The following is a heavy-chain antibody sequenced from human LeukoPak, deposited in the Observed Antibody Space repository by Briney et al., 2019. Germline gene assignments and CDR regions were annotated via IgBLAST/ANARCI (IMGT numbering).Heavy chain of an antibody. Sequence: GGSLRLSGAASGFTFSSCAMSWVRQAPGKGLEWVSAISGSGGRPYYADSVKGRFTISRDNSKNTLYLQMNSLRAEDTAVYYCARHPEPGYCSSTSCHESYFDYWGQGTLVTVSS. CDR1: GFTFSSCA. V-gene: IGHV3-23*01. CDR2: ISGSGGRP. J-gene: IGHJ4*02. D-gene: IGHD2-2*01. CDR3: ARHPEPGYCSSTSCHESYFDY.